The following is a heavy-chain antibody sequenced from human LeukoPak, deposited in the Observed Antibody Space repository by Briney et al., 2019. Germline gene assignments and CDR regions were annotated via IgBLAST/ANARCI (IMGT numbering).Heavy chain of an antibody. CDR2: IYSGGST. V-gene: IGHV3-53*01. CDR3: ASELLSYFDY. Sequence: SGGSLRLSCAASGFPFSSYSMTWVRQAPGKGLEWVSVIYSGGSTYYADSVKGRFTISRDNSKNTLYLQMNSLRAEDTAVYYCASELLSYFDYWGQGTLVTVSS. CDR1: GFPFSSYS. D-gene: IGHD1-26*01. J-gene: IGHJ4*02.